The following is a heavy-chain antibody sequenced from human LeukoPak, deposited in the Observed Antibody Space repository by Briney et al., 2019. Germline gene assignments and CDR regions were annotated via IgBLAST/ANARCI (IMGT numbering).Heavy chain of an antibody. CDR2: ISSSSSYI. D-gene: IGHD3-10*01. J-gene: IGHJ5*02. CDR3: ARTSITMVRGVIRWFDP. CDR1: GFTFSSYS. Sequence: GGSLRLSCAASGFTFSSYSMNWVRQAPGKGLEWVSSISSSSSYIYYADSVEGRFTISRDNAKNSLYLQMNSLRAEDTAVYYCARTSITMVRGVIRWFDPWGQGTLVTVSS. V-gene: IGHV3-21*01.